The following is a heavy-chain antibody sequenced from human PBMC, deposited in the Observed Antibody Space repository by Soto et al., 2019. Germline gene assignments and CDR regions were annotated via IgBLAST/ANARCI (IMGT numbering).Heavy chain of an antibody. D-gene: IGHD2-15*01. V-gene: IGHV3-15*01. CDR1: GFTFSNAW. CDR2: IKSKTDGGTT. Sequence: PGGSLRLSCAASGFTFSNAWMSWVRQAPGKGLEWVGRIKSKTDGGTTDYAAPVKGRFTISRDDSKNTLYLQMNSLKTEDTAVYYCTTVRRYCSGGSCSGYYYYMDVWGKGTTVTVSS. J-gene: IGHJ6*03. CDR3: TTVRRYCSGGSCSGYYYYMDV.